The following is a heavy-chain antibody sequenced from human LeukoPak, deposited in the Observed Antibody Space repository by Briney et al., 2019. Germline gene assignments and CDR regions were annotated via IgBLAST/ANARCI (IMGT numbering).Heavy chain of an antibody. CDR2: ISYSGST. J-gene: IGHJ2*01. CDR3: ARVLRRNSRSSDWYFDL. V-gene: IGHV4-4*02. CDR1: GGSISSSNW. Sequence: PSGTLSLTCAVSGGSISSSNWWSWVRQPPGKELEYIGYISYSGSTNYNPSLKSRVTISADTSKNHFSLKLISVTAADTAVYHCARVLRRNSRSSDWYFDLWGRGTLVTVSS. D-gene: IGHD5-18*01.